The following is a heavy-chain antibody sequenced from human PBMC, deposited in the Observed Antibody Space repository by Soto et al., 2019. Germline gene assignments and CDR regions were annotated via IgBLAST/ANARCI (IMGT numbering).Heavy chain of an antibody. J-gene: IGHJ6*02. V-gene: IGHV3-15*07. D-gene: IGHD6-13*01. CDR3: TTGSSAAYYYYYGMDV. CDR1: GFTFSNAW. Sequence: EVQLVESGGGLVKPGGSLRLSCAASGFTFSNAWMNWVRQAPGKGLEWVGRIKSKTDGGTTDYAAPVKGRFTISRDDSKNTMYLQMNSLKTEDTAVYYCTTGSSAAYYYYYGMDVWGQGTTVTVSS. CDR2: IKSKTDGGTT.